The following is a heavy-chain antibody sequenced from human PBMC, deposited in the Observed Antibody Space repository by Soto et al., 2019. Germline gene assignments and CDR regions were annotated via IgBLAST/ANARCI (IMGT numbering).Heavy chain of an antibody. D-gene: IGHD3-3*01. CDR1: GFTFSSYA. J-gene: IGHJ6*03. Sequence: AGGSLRLSCAASGFTFSSYAMSWVRQAPGKGLEWVSAISGSGGSTYYADSVKGRFTISRDNSKNTLYLQMNSLRAEDTAVYYCAKDFGVVITPSYYYMDVWGKGTTVTVSS. CDR2: ISGSGGST. V-gene: IGHV3-23*01. CDR3: AKDFGVVITPSYYYMDV.